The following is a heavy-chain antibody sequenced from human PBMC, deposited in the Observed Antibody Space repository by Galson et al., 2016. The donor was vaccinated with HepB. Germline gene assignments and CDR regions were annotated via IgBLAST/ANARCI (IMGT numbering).Heavy chain of an antibody. CDR1: GFTFSRYA. Sequence: SLRLSCAASGFTFSRYAMNWFRQAPGKGLEWVSTIGTSAQNTHYADSVKGRFTNSRDNSKSTLYVQLSSLRAEDTAVYYCAKDYDSTGYYEGDWGQGTLVTVSP. V-gene: IGHV3-23*01. D-gene: IGHD3-22*01. J-gene: IGHJ4*02. CDR3: AKDYDSTGYYEGD. CDR2: IGTSAQNT.